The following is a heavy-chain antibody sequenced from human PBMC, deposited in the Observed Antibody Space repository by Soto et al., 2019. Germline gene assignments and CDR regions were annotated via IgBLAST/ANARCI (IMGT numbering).Heavy chain of an antibody. Sequence: ASVKVSCKASGYTLSDYYMQWVRQAPGQGLEWMGWFNPNSGDTNYAQRFQGRVTMTRDTSIATAYMELSSLKSDDTAVYYCAREGGGIAAAGAGNDAFDIWGQGTMVT. CDR1: GYTLSDYY. CDR3: AREGGGIAAAGAGNDAFDI. J-gene: IGHJ3*02. V-gene: IGHV1-2*02. D-gene: IGHD6-13*01. CDR2: FNPNSGDT.